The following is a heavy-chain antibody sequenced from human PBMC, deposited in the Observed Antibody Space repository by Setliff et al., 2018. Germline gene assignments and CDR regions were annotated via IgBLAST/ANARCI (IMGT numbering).Heavy chain of an antibody. J-gene: IGHJ4*02. D-gene: IGHD2-15*01. Sequence: PGGSLRLSCAASGFTFSSYAMTWVRQAPGKGLEWVSGISGYGSRTYYADSVKGRSTISRDNSQNTMYLQMNSLRAEDTAVYYCARTCSGSGCYAGLESWGQGTPVTVSS. CDR1: GFTFSSYA. V-gene: IGHV3-23*01. CDR3: ARTCSGSGCYAGLES. CDR2: ISGYGSRT.